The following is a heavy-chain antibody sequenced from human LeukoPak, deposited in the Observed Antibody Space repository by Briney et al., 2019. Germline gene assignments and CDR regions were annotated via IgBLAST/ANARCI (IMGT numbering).Heavy chain of an antibody. J-gene: IGHJ4*02. V-gene: IGHV3-23*01. D-gene: IGHD6-19*01. CDR1: GFAFSSLA. CDR2: ITDSGDTA. Sequence: PGGSLRLSCAASGFAFSSLAMGWVRQAPGKGLEWVSAITDSGDTAYYADSVRGRFTISRDNSKNTIYLQMNSLRAEDTAVYYCAKDARRSNGWFFFDHWGQGVLVTVSS. CDR3: AKDARRSNGWFFFDH.